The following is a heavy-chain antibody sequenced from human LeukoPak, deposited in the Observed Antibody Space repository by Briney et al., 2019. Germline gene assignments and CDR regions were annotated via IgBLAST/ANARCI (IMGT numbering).Heavy chain of an antibody. V-gene: IGHV1-18*01. D-gene: IGHD5-24*01. CDR2: ISAYNGNT. J-gene: IGHJ4*02. Sequence: GASVKVSCKASGYTFTSYGISWVRQAPGQGLEWMGWISAYNGNTNYAQKLQGRVTMTTDTSTSTAYMELRSLRSDDTAVYYCARDVELATDENYFDYWGQGTLVTVSS. CDR1: GYTFTSYG. CDR3: ARDVELATDENYFDY.